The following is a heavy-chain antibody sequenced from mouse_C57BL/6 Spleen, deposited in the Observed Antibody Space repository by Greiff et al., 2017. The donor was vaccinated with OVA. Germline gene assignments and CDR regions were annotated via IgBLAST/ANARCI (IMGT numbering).Heavy chain of an antibody. CDR3: ARESPYYSSSYWYFDV. V-gene: IGHV1-82*01. J-gene: IGHJ1*03. D-gene: IGHD1-1*01. Sequence: QVQLQQSGPELVKPGASVKISCKASGYAFSSSWMNWVKQRPGKGLEWIGRIYPGDGDTNYNGKFKGKATLTADKASSTDYMQLSSLTSEDSAVYFCARESPYYSSSYWYFDVWGTGTTVTVSS. CDR1: GYAFSSSW. CDR2: IYPGDGDT.